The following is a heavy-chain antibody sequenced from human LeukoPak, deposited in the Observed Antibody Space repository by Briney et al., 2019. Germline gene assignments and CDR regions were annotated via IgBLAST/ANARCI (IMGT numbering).Heavy chain of an antibody. Sequence: SETLSLTCTVSGGSFSSSSYYWGGIRQPPGKGREGIGGIYYSGTTYYNPSLKSRVTISVDTSKNHFSLKLSSVTAADTAVYYCARQAFRSGSYYPGDFGYWGQGSLVTVSS. CDR2: IYYSGTT. CDR3: ARQAFRSGSYYPGDFGY. V-gene: IGHV4-39*02. J-gene: IGHJ4*02. D-gene: IGHD1-26*01. CDR1: GGSFSSSSYY.